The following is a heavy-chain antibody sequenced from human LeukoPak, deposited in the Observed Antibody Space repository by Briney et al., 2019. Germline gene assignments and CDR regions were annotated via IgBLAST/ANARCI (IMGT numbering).Heavy chain of an antibody. D-gene: IGHD1-26*01. V-gene: IGHV3-48*01. Sequence: GGSLRLSCAASGFTFSNSNMSWVRQAPGQGLEWVSYISSGGGTTYYADSVKGRFTISRDNAKNSLFLQMNSLRADDTAVYYCASSGNYYMAYWGQGIVVTVSS. CDR3: ASSGNYYMAY. CDR1: GFTFSNSN. CDR2: ISSGGGTT. J-gene: IGHJ4*02.